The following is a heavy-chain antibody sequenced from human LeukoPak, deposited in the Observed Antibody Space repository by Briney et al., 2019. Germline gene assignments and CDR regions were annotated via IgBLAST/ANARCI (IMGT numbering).Heavy chain of an antibody. V-gene: IGHV3-23*01. Sequence: GGSLRLSCVAAGFTFSSYVMSWVRQAPGKGLEWVSSISGSGDNTYYADSVKGRFTISRDNSKNTLDLQMNSLRAQDTAIHYCEKDYARYSGSYSDYWGQGTLVTVSS. CDR3: EKDYARYSGSYSDY. D-gene: IGHD1-26*01. CDR2: ISGSGDNT. J-gene: IGHJ4*02. CDR1: GFTFSSYV.